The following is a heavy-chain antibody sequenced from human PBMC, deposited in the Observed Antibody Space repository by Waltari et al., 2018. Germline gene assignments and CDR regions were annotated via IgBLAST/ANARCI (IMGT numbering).Heavy chain of an antibody. D-gene: IGHD3-22*01. CDR1: GFSFNTSA. CDR3: ARATTYYDTSGANY. CDR2: VSFDENII. J-gene: IGHJ4*02. V-gene: IGHV3-30*10. Sequence: QVHLVESGGGVVQPGRSLRLSCAATGFSFNTSALHWVRQAPGKGLEWLTIVSFDENIIYYTDSVKGRFTVTRDNSKYMLFLQMNDLRPEDTAIYYCARATTYYDTSGANYWGQGTLVTVSS.